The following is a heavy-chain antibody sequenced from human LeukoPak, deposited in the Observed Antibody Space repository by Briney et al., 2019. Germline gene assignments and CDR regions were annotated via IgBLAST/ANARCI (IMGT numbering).Heavy chain of an antibody. CDR3: ASHRTGDYWYFDL. D-gene: IGHD1-1*01. CDR2: ISYSGST. Sequence: SQTLSLTCTVSGGSISSGGYFWSWIRQHPGKGLELIGYISYSGSTYYNPSLKSRVTIPLDTSKNQFSLKLSSVTAADTAVYYCASHRTGDYWYFDLWGRGTLVTVSS. CDR1: GGSISSGGYF. V-gene: IGHV4-31*03. J-gene: IGHJ2*01.